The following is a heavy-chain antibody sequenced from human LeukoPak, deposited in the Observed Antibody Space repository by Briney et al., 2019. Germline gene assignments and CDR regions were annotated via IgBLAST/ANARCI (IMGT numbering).Heavy chain of an antibody. CDR3: ARGEHSADY. J-gene: IGHJ4*02. V-gene: IGHV4-4*07. D-gene: IGHD1/OR15-1a*01. Sequence: PSETLSLACTVSGGSLRSYYWNWIRQPAGKGLEWIGRIYSSGYTNYNPSLKNRVSMSVDTSKNQFSLKLTSLTAADTAVYYCARGEHSADYWGPGALVTVSS. CDR1: GGSLRSYY. CDR2: IYSSGYT.